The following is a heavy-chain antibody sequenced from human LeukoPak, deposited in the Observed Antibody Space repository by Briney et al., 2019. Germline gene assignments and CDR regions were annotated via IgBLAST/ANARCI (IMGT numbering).Heavy chain of an antibody. CDR2: IWYDGSNK. V-gene: IGHV3-33*01. D-gene: IGHD3-22*01. CDR1: GFTFSSYG. J-gene: IGHJ4*02. Sequence: PGGSLRPSCAASGFTFSSYGMHWVRQAPGKGLEWVAVIWYDGSNKYYADSVKGRFTISRDNSKNTLYLQMNSLRAEDTAVYYCARFYDSSGYYYFDYWGQGTLVTVSS. CDR3: ARFYDSSGYYYFDY.